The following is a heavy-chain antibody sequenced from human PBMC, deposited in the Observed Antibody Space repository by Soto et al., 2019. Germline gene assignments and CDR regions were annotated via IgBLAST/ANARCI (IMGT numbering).Heavy chain of an antibody. Sequence: PGESLRLSCAASGFTFSSYATSWFLQAPGKGLEWVSAISGSGGSTYYADSVKGRFTISRDNSKNTLYLQMNSLRAEDTAVYYCAKGDYDSSGDLKWTYYYYVMAVCGQGTKVSFPS. CDR2: ISGSGGST. CDR1: GFTFSSYA. D-gene: IGHD3-22*01. V-gene: IGHV3-23*01. J-gene: IGHJ6*02. CDR3: AKGDYDSSGDLKWTYYYYVMAV.